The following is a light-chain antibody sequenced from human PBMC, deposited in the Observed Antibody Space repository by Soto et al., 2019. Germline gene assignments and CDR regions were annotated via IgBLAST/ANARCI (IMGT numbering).Light chain of an antibody. Sequence: QSVLTQPASVSGSPGQSITISCTGTSSDIGGYNYVSWYQQHPGKAPKLMIYDVSDRPSGVSNRFSGSKSGNTASLTISGLQAEDEADYYCGSYASSNTVLFVGGTMVTVL. CDR3: GSYASSNTVL. CDR1: SSDIGGYNY. V-gene: IGLV2-14*03. J-gene: IGLJ2*01. CDR2: DVS.